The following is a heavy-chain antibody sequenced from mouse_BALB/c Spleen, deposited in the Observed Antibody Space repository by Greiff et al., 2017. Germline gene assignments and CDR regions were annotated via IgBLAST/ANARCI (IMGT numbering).Heavy chain of an antibody. CDR3: ARERLNAMDY. J-gene: IGHJ4*01. D-gene: IGHD2-4*01. CDR1: GFTFTSYW. Sequence: VQLQQSGAELARPGASVKLSCKASGFTFTSYWMQWVKQRPGQGLEWIGDIYPGDGDTRYTQKFKGKATLTADKSSSTAYMQLSSLASEDSAVYYYARERLNAMDYWGQGTSVTVSS. CDR2: IYPGDGDT. V-gene: IGHV1-87*01.